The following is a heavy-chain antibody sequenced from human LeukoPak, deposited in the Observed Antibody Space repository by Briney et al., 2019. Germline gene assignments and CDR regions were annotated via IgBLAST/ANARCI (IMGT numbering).Heavy chain of an antibody. CDR3: TRGHYFVY. CDR1: GDTFTHYY. V-gene: IGHV1-2*06. CDR2: INPDSGDA. J-gene: IGHJ4*02. Sequence: ASVKVSCKASGDTFTHYYMHWVRQAPGQGLEWRGRINPDSGDADYAPKFQCRVIVTRDTSISTVYMELRRLRSDDTAVYYCTRGHYFVYWGQGTLVTVSS.